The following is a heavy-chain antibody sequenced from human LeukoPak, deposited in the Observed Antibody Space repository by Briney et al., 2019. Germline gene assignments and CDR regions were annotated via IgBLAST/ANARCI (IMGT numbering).Heavy chain of an antibody. CDR2: ISAHNGNT. J-gene: IGHJ4*02. D-gene: IGHD3-3*01. CDR3: ARDPYDFWSGYRYFDY. Sequence: ASVKVSCKASGYTFTSYGISWVRQAPGQGLEWMGWISAHNGNTNYAQKLQGRVTMTTDTSTSTAYMELRSLRSDDTAVYYCARDPYDFWSGYRYFDYWGQGTLVTVSS. CDR1: GYTFTSYG. V-gene: IGHV1-18*01.